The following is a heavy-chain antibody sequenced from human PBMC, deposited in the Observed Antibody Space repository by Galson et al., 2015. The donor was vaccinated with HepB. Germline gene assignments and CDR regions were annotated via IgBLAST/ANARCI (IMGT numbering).Heavy chain of an antibody. D-gene: IGHD4-17*01. CDR2: INPSGGST. CDR3: AREAPYGDYEEDY. V-gene: IGHV1-46*03. CDR1: GYTFTSYY. J-gene: IGHJ4*02. Sequence: SVKVSCKASGYTFTSYYMHWVRQAPGQGLEWMAIINPSGGSTSYAQKFQGRVTMTRDTSTSTVYMELSSLRSEDTAAYYCAREAPYGDYEEDYWGQGTLVTVSS.